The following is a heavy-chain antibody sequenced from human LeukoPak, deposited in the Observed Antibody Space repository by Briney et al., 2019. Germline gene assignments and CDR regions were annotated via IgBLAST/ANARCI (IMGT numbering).Heavy chain of an antibody. J-gene: IGHJ4*02. CDR3: ARDRGDYXNYGXXY. V-gene: IGHV3-21*01. CDR2: ISSSSSYI. CDR1: GFTFSSYS. Sequence: PGGSLRLSCAASGFTFSSYSMNWVRQAPGKGLEWVSSISSSSSYIYYADSVKGRFTISRDNAKNSLYLQMNSLRAEDTAVYYCARDRGDYXNYGXXYWGQGTLVTVSS. D-gene: IGHD4-11*01.